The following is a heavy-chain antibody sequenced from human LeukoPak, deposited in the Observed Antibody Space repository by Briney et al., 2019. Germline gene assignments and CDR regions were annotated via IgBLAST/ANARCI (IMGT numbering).Heavy chain of an antibody. V-gene: IGHV4-59*01. CDR3: ARAPVGAMYFDY. CDR1: GGSISSYY. CDR2: IYYTGTT. D-gene: IGHD4-23*01. J-gene: IGHJ4*02. Sequence: SETLSLTCTVSGGSISSYYWSWIRQPPGKGLEWVGYIYYTGTTNYNPSLKSRVTISLDTSKNQFSLKLSSVTAADTAVYYCARAPVGAMYFDYWGQGTLVTVSS.